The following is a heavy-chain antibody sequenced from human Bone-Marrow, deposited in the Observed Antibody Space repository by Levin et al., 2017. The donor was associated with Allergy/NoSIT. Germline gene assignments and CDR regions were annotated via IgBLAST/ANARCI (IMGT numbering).Heavy chain of an antibody. CDR1: GVTSSPYA. CDR2: IIPIYGTT. V-gene: IGHV1-69*06. Sequence: PGESLKISCRASGVTSSPYAVSWVRQAPGQGLEWMGGIIPIYGTTNYAQKFQGRVTITADKSTGTAYMELSSLRSEDTAVYYCARGIVFGTEEIFFYYMDVWDKGTTVTVTS. J-gene: IGHJ6*03. D-gene: IGHD2/OR15-2a*01. CDR3: ARGIVFGTEEIFFYYMDV.